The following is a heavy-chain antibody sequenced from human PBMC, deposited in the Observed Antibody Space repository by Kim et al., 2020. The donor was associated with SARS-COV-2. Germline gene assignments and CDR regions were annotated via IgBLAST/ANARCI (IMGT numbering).Heavy chain of an antibody. J-gene: IGHJ4*02. Sequence: GGSLRLSCAASALTFSRYDMHWVRQAPGKGLEWVAGLSSDGKNKYYADSVKGRFTVSRDNSKHTLYLQMNSLRPEDTAVYYCVKSLLGNYGLDYWGQGTPVTVSS. CDR1: ALTFSRYD. V-gene: IGHV3-30*18. CDR3: VKSLLGNYGLDY. CDR2: LSSDGKNK. D-gene: IGHD1-7*01.